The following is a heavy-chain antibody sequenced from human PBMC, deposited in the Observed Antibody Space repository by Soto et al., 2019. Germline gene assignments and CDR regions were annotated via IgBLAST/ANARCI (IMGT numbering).Heavy chain of an antibody. CDR2: IYYSGST. J-gene: IGHJ4*02. V-gene: IGHV4-31*03. CDR1: GGSISSGGYY. CDR3: ARVGYSSSYHDY. Sequence: QVQLQESGPGLVKPSQTLSLTCTVSGGSISSGGYYWSWIRQHPGKGLEWIGYIYYSGSTYYNPCLKGRVTISVNTAKNQYSLKLGSGTAADTAVYYCARVGYSSSYHDYWGQGNLVTVSS. D-gene: IGHD6-6*01.